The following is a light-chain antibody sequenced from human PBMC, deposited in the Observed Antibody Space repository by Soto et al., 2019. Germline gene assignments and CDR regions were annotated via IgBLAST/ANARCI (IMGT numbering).Light chain of an antibody. J-gene: IGKJ5*01. CDR3: QQRKYWPPLT. Sequence: EAVLTQSPATLSLSPGETATLSCRASHNVDIYLAWYQQKPGQAPRLLIYYASNRATGIPASVSGSGSGTDFTLTISSLEPEDFGVYYCQQRKYWPPLTFGQGTRLE. CDR1: HNVDIY. V-gene: IGKV3-11*01. CDR2: YAS.